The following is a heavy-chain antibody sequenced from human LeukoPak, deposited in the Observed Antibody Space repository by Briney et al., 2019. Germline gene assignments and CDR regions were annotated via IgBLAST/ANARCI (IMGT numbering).Heavy chain of an antibody. D-gene: IGHD3-10*01. CDR3: ASRTYYYGSGHEGPGSYYNLASDY. V-gene: IGHV1-69*01. CDR2: IIPIFGTA. J-gene: IGHJ4*02. Sequence: GASVKVSCKASGGTFSSYAISWVRQAPGQGLEWMGGIIPIFGTANYAQKFQGRVTITADESTSTAYMELSSLRSEDTAVYYCASRTYYYGSGHEGPGSYYNLASDYWGQGTLVTVSS. CDR1: GGTFSSYA.